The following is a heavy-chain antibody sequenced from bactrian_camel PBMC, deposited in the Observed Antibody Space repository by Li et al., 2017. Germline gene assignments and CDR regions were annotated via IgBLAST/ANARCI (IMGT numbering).Heavy chain of an antibody. CDR1: VNSAC. V-gene: IGHV3S53*01. CDR3: AAAPPLGHCTGELRRAYEYKY. CDR2: LGEAGGT. Sequence: HVQLVESGGGSVQAGGSLRLSCVYTVNSACMGWFRQVPGKEGEGVASLGEAGGTNYADSVKGRFRISKDNAANTLYLQMNTLQTEDEGTYICAAAPPLGHCTGELRRAYEYKYWGQGTQVTVS. D-gene: IGHD1*01. J-gene: IGHJ4*01.